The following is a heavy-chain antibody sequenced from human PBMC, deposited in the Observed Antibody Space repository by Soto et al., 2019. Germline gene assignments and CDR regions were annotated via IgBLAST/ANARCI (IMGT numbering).Heavy chain of an antibody. V-gene: IGHV3-23*01. J-gene: IGHJ4*02. D-gene: IGHD6-19*01. CDR3: ARDSLRFGGWYPFDY. Sequence: GGSLRLSCAASGFTFSSYAMSWVRQAPGKGLEWVAAIRGNGSSTYYADSVKGRFTISRDNSKNTLYLQMNSLRAEDTAVYYCARDSLRFGGWYPFDYWGQGTLVTVSS. CDR1: GFTFSSYA. CDR2: IRGNGSST.